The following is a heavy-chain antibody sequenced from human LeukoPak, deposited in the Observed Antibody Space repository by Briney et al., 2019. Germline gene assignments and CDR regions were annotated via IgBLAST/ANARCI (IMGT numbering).Heavy chain of an antibody. CDR2: ISSSGSTI. J-gene: IGHJ3*02. D-gene: IGHD6-13*01. CDR3: ARWGAAASAFDI. Sequence: GGSLRLSCAASGFTLSSYEMNWVRQAPGKGLEWVSYISSSGSTIYYADSVKGRFTISGDNAKNSLYLQMNSLRAEDTAVYYCARWGAAASAFDIWGQGTMVTVSS. V-gene: IGHV3-48*03. CDR1: GFTLSSYE.